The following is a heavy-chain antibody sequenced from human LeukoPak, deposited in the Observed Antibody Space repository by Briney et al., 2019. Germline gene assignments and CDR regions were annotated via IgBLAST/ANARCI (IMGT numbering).Heavy chain of an antibody. D-gene: IGHD3-22*01. CDR1: GFTYHYYG. V-gene: IGHV3-30*18. J-gene: IGHJ6*02. CDR2: ISYDGSKK. Sequence: GRSLRLSCAGSGFTYHYYGFHWVRQAPGKGLGWVAVISYDGSKKHYADSVKGRFIISRDNSKNTLYVEMNSLRPEDTAVYYCAKDARAYYLTSWDGMDGWGPGTTVTVSS. CDR3: AKDARAYYLTSWDGMDG.